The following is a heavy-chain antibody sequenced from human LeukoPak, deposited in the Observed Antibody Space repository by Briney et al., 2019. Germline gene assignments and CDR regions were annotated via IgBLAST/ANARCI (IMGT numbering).Heavy chain of an antibody. D-gene: IGHD2-15*01. V-gene: IGHV1-69*13. CDR1: GYTFTSYY. Sequence: SVKVSCKASGYTFTSYYMHWVRQAPGQGLEWMGGIIPIFGTANYAQKFQGRVTITADESTSTAYMELSSLRSEDTAVYYCARADCSGGSCYSVAFDIWGQGTMVTVSS. CDR3: ARADCSGGSCYSVAFDI. J-gene: IGHJ3*02. CDR2: IIPIFGTA.